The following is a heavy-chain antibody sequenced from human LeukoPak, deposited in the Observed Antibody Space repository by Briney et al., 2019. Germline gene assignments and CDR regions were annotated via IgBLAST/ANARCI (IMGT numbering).Heavy chain of an antibody. CDR1: GGSISSSSYY. V-gene: IGHV4-39*07. D-gene: IGHD1/OR15-1a*01. CDR2: IYYSGST. J-gene: IGHJ4*02. CDR3: ARLDEQYYFDY. Sequence: PSETLSLTCTVSGGSISSSSYYWGWIRQPPGKGLEWIGSIYYSGSTYYNPSLKSRVTISVDTSKNQFSLKLSSVTAADTAVYYCARLDEQYYFDYWGQGTLVTVSS.